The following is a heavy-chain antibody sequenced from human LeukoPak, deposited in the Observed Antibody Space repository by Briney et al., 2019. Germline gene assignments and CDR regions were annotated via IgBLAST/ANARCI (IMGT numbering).Heavy chain of an antibody. D-gene: IGHD3-10*01. V-gene: IGHV4-59*01. CDR2: IYYSGST. Sequence: PSETLSLTCTVSGGSISSYYWSWIRQPPGKGLEWTGYIYYSGSTNYNPSLKSRVTISVDTSKNQFSLKLSSVTAADTAVYYCARDSDGYFDYWGQGTLVTVSS. CDR1: GGSISSYY. J-gene: IGHJ4*02. CDR3: ARDSDGYFDY.